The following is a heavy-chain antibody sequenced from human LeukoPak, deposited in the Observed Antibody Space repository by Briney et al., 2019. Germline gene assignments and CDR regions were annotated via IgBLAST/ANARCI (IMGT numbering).Heavy chain of an antibody. CDR2: IIPIFGTA. J-gene: IGHJ6*03. D-gene: IGHD4-11*01. V-gene: IGHV1-69*05. CDR3: ARYDYSNYYYYMDV. CDR1: GGTFSSYA. Sequence: GASVKVSCKASGGTFSSYAISWVRQAPGQGLEWMGGIIPIFGTANYAQKFQGRVTITTDESTSTAYMELSSLRSEDTAVYYCARYDYSNYYYYMDVWGKGTTVTVSS.